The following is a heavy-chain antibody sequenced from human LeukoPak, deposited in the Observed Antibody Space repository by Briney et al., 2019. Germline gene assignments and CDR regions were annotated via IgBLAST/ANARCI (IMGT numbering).Heavy chain of an antibody. V-gene: IGHV3-23*01. D-gene: IGHD5-18*01. CDR1: RFTFSSYA. CDR2: ISGSGGST. CDR3: AKSSGYSYGYAYYFDY. J-gene: IGHJ4*02. Sequence: PGGSLRLSCAASRFTFSSYAMSWVRQAPGKGLEWVSAISGSGGSTYYADSVKGRFTISRDNSKNTLYLQMNSLRAEDTAVYYCAKSSGYSYGYAYYFDYWGQGTLVTVSS.